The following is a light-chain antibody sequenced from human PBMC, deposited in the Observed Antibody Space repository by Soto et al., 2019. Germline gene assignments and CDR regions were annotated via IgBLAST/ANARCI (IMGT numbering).Light chain of an antibody. V-gene: IGKV4-1*01. J-gene: IGKJ3*01. Sequence: DIVLTQSPYALGMSLGERATINCKSSQNILYKSKNKNYLAWYQQKPGQPPKLLIYWASTRESGVPDRFSGSGSGTDFTLTINGLQAEDVAVYFCQQYHTAPFTFGPGTKVDIK. CDR1: QNILYKSKNKNY. CDR3: QQYHTAPFT. CDR2: WAS.